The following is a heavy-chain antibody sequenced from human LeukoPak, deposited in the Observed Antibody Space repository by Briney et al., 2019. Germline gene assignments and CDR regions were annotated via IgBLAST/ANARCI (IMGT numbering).Heavy chain of an antibody. D-gene: IGHD6-13*01. CDR2: IYYSGST. CDR3: ARELAAAGTINWFDP. J-gene: IGHJ5*02. CDR1: GGSINSYY. Sequence: SETLSLTCTVSGGSINSYYWSWIRQPPGKGLEWIGYIYYSGSTNYNPSLKSRVTISVDTSKNQFSLKLSSVTAADTAVYYCARELAAAGTINWFDPWGQGTLDTVSS. V-gene: IGHV4-59*01.